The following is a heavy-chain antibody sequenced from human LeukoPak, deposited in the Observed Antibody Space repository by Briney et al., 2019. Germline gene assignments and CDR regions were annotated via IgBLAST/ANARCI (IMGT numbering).Heavy chain of an antibody. Sequence: GGSLRLSCAASGFTFSSYGMHWVRQATSKGLEWVSFIWSDGNNRFYAASVKGRFTISRDNSKSMLYLQMDSLRPEDTAVYYCAKDPGASVSGFHMDVWGKGTTVIVSS. CDR1: GFTFSSYG. V-gene: IGHV3-30*02. CDR3: AKDPGASVSGFHMDV. CDR2: IWSDGNNR. D-gene: IGHD2-8*02. J-gene: IGHJ6*03.